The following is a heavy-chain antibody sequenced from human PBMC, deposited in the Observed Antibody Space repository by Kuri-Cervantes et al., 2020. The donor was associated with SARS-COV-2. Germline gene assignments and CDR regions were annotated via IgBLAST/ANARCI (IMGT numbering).Heavy chain of an antibody. Sequence: GESLKISCAASGFTFSSYAMHWVRQAPGKGLEWVAVISYDGSNKYYADSVKGRFTISRDNSKNTLYLQMNSLRAEDTAVHYCARAGSTPAFLEWLSPDAFDIWGQGTMVTVSS. V-gene: IGHV3-30-3*01. CDR3: ARAGSTPAFLEWLSPDAFDI. D-gene: IGHD3-3*02. CDR2: ISYDGSNK. CDR1: GFTFSSYA. J-gene: IGHJ3*02.